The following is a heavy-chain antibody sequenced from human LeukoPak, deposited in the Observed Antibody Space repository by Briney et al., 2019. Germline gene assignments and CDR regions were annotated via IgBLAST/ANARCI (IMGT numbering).Heavy chain of an antibody. CDR1: GYTLTELS. Sequence: ASVKVSCKVSGYTLTELSMHWVRQAPGKGLEWMGGFDPEDGETIYAQKVQGRVTITADESTRTAYMEVSGLRSEDTAVYYCVSSQGSIVVVSAAAQGYYYYMDVWGKGTTVTVSS. V-gene: IGHV1-24*01. J-gene: IGHJ6*03. CDR3: VSSQGSIVVVSAAAQGYYYYMDV. CDR2: FDPEDGET. D-gene: IGHD2-2*01.